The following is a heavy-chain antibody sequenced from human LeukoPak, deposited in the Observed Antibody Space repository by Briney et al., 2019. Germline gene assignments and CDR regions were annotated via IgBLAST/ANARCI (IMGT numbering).Heavy chain of an antibody. CDR1: TFTFSRYW. J-gene: IGHJ4*02. CDR3: ARDRAAFGVVQVGY. V-gene: IGHV3-74*01. CDR2: INSDGTNT. D-gene: IGHD3-3*01. Sequence: PGGSLRLSCAASTFTFSRYWMLWVRQAPGKGLVWVSRINSDGTNTYYADSVKGRFTISRDNTKNTLYLQMNSLRTEDTAVYYCARDRAAFGVVQVGYWGQGTLVTVSS.